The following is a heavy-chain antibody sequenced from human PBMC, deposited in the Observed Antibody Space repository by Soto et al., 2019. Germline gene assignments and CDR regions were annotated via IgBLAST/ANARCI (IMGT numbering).Heavy chain of an antibody. CDR3: ARGGPPYGDYQVHFVDY. V-gene: IGHV1-3*01. CDR1: GYTFTSYA. CDR2: INAGNGNT. Sequence: ASVKVSCKASGYTFTSYAMHWVRQAPGQRIEWMGWINAGNGNTKYSQKFQGRVTITRDTSASTAYMELSSLRSEDTAVYYCARGGPPYGDYQVHFVDYWGQGTLVTVSS. J-gene: IGHJ4*02. D-gene: IGHD4-17*01.